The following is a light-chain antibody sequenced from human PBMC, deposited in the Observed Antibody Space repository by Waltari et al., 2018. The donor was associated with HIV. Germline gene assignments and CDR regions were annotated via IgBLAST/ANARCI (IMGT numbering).Light chain of an antibody. CDR2: EVS. V-gene: IGKV2D-29*02. Sequence: DIVMTQTPLSLSVTPGQPASISCKSSQSLLRRDGRPFLYWFLPRPGQSPQVLIYEVSNRFSGVPDRFSGSGSGTDFKLKIRRVEAEDFGIYYCMQSIQLPITFGQGTRLEI. CDR3: MQSIQLPIT. CDR1: QSLLRRDGRPF. J-gene: IGKJ5*01.